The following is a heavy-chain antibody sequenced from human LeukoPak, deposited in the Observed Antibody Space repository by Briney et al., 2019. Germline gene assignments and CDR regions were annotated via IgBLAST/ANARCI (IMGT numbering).Heavy chain of an antibody. CDR1: GYSISSNYN. V-gene: IGHV4-38-2*02. D-gene: IGHD1-26*01. J-gene: IGHJ5*02. CDR3: ARPWELLGGFDP. Sequence: SETLSLTCTVSGYSISSNYNWAWIRQPPGKGLEWIGTFNPSGNTYHNPSLKSRITISVDASKNQFSLKLSSVTAADTAVYYCARPWELLGGFDPWGQGTLVTVSS. CDR2: FNPSGNT.